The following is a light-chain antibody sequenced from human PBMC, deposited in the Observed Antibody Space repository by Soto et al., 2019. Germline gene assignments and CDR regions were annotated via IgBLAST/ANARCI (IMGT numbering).Light chain of an antibody. V-gene: IGKV3-20*01. CDR2: GAS. J-gene: IGKJ5*01. CDR3: QQYGRSPFN. Sequence: EIVMTQSPATLSLSPGERATLSCRASKSVNSNYLAWFQQHPGQPPRLLIFGASSRAIGIPDRFSGSGTETDFTLSITRLEPEDFGVYYCQQYGRSPFNFGQGTRLEIK. CDR1: KSVNSNY.